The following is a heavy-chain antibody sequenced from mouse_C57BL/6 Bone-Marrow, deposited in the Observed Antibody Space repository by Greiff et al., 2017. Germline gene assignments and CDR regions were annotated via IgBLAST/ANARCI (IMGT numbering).Heavy chain of an antibody. CDR2: ISSGGSYT. V-gene: IGHV5-6*01. Sequence: EVHLVESGGDLVKPGGSLKLSCAASGFTFSSYGMSWVRQTPDKRLEWVATISSGGSYTYYPDSVKGRFTISRDNAKNTLCLQMSSLKSEDTAMYYCARQRDSSGWVAYWGQGTLVTVSA. CDR1: GFTFSSYG. CDR3: ARQRDSSGWVAY. D-gene: IGHD3-2*02. J-gene: IGHJ3*01.